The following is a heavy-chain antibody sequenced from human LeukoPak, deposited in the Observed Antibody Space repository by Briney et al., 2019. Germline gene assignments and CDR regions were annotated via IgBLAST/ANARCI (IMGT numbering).Heavy chain of an antibody. CDR3: AKDKYSSSFYGMDV. CDR2: ISGSGGTT. J-gene: IGHJ6*02. D-gene: IGHD6-13*01. CDR1: GFTFSSYA. V-gene: IGHV3-23*01. Sequence: GGSLRLSCAASGFTFSSYAMNWVRQAPGKGLEWVSSISGSGGTTYTADSVKGRFTISRDNSKNTLYLHVNSLRAEDTAVYYCAKDKYSSSFYGMDVGGQGTTVTVSS.